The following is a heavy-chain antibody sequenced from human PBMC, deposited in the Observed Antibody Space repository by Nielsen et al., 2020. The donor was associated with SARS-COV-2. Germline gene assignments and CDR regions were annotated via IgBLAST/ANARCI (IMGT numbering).Heavy chain of an antibody. CDR3: AKEARWYFY. Sequence: GESLKISCAASGFTFSNAWMSWVRQAPGKGLEWVGRIKSKTDGGTTDYAAPVKGRFTISRDDSKNTLYLQMNSLKTEDTAVYYCAKEARWYFYWGQGTLVTVSS. J-gene: IGHJ4*02. D-gene: IGHD4-23*01. CDR1: GFTFSNAW. V-gene: IGHV3-15*01. CDR2: IKSKTDGGTT.